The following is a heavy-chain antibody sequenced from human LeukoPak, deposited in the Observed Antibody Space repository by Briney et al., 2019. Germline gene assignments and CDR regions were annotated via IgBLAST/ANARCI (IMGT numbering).Heavy chain of an antibody. V-gene: IGHV3-49*03. D-gene: IGHD1-14*01. CDR3: TRDQPVPATVGDY. J-gene: IGHJ4*02. CDR1: GFTFGDYA. CDR2: IRSKAYGRTT. Sequence: GRSLRLSCTASGFTFGDYAMSWFRQAPGKGLEWVGFIRSKAYGRTTEYAASVKGRFTISRDDSKSIAYLQMNSLKTEDTAVYYCTRDQPVPATVGDYWGQGTLVTVSS.